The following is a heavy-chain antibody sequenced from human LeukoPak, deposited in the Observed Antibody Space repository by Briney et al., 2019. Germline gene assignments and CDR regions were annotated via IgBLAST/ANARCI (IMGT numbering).Heavy chain of an antibody. CDR2: ISVYSGNT. D-gene: IGHD5-12*01. V-gene: IGHV1-18*01. CDR1: GYTFTTYA. Sequence: ASVKVSCKASGYTFTTYAISWVGRARGQGLEGMAWISVYSGNTNHAQKFEDRVTMTTDPSPSTAYMELRSLKSEDTAVYYCARGRGYSGYDPWYFDLWGRGTLVTVSS. J-gene: IGHJ2*01. CDR3: ARGRGYSGYDPWYFDL.